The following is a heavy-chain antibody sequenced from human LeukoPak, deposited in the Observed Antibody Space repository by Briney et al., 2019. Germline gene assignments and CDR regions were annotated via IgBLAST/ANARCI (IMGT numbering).Heavy chain of an antibody. CDR2: IIPILGIA. Sequence: GASAKVSCKASGYTFTSCGISWVRQAPGQGLEWMGRIIPILGIANYAQKFQGRVTITADKSTSTAYMELSSLRSEDTAVYYCARSIAAAGGGYYYYGMDVWGQGTTVTVSS. J-gene: IGHJ6*02. CDR3: ARSIAAAGGGYYYYGMDV. V-gene: IGHV1-69*04. D-gene: IGHD6-13*01. CDR1: GYTFTSCG.